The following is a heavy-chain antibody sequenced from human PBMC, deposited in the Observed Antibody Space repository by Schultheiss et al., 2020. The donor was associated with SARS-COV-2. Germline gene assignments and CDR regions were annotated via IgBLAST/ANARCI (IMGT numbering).Heavy chain of an antibody. CDR2: ISGSGGST. V-gene: IGHV3-23*01. J-gene: IGHJ3*02. CDR3: AATMLVLNAFDI. CDR1: GFTFSSYA. D-gene: IGHD3-10*01. Sequence: GGSLRLSCAASGFTFSSYAMSWVRQAPGKGLEWVSAISGSGGSTYYADSVKGRFTISRDNSKNTLYLQMNSLRAEDTAVYYCAATMLVLNAFDIWGQGTTVTVSS.